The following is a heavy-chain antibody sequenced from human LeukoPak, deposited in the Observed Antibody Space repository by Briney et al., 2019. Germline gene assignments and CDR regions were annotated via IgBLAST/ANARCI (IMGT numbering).Heavy chain of an antibody. V-gene: IGHV5-51*01. D-gene: IGHD1-26*01. J-gene: IGHJ4*02. CDR1: GYSFTSYW. Sequence: GESLKISCKGSGYSFTSYWLGWVRQMPGKGLGWMGIIYPGDSDTRYSPSFQGQVTISADKSISTAYLQWSSLKASDTAMYYCAILGATTTNYFDYWGQGTLVTVSS. CDR3: AILGATTTNYFDY. CDR2: IYPGDSDT.